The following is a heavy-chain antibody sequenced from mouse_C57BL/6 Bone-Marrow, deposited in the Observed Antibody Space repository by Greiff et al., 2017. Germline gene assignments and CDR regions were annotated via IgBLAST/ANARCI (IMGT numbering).Heavy chain of an antibody. D-gene: IGHD1-1*02. V-gene: IGHV1-59*01. CDR3: ASRWDY. J-gene: IGHJ2*01. Sequence: VQLQQSGAELVRPGTSVKLSCKASGYTFTSYWMHWVKQRPGQGLEWIGVIDPSDSYTNYNQKFKGKATLTVDTSSSTAYMQLSSLTSEDSAVYYCASRWDYWGQGTTLTVSS. CDR2: IDPSDSYT. CDR1: GYTFTSYW.